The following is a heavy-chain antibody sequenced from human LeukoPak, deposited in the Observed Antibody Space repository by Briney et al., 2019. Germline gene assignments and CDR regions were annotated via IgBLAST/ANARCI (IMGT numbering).Heavy chain of an antibody. V-gene: IGHV4-34*01. D-gene: IGHD3-10*01. Sequence: SETLSLTCAVYGGSFSGYYWSWIRQPPGKGLEWIGEINHSGSTNYNPSLKSRVTISVDTSKNQFSLKLSSVTAADTAVYYCACMVRGVKVDYFDYWGQGTLVTVSS. CDR1: GGSFSGYY. CDR3: ACMVRGVKVDYFDY. J-gene: IGHJ4*02. CDR2: INHSGST.